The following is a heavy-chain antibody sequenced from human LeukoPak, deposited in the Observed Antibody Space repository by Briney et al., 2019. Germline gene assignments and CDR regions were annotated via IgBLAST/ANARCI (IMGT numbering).Heavy chain of an antibody. CDR1: GFTVSSNY. J-gene: IGHJ4*02. V-gene: IGHV3-66*01. CDR2: VYSGGST. CDR3: ATADSGSYYSGFDY. D-gene: IGHD1-26*01. Sequence: HPGGSLRLSCAASGFTVSSNYMSWVRQAPGKGLEWVSVVYSGGSTHYADSVKGRFTISRDNSKNTLYLHMNSLRAEDTAVYYCATADSGSYYSGFDYWGQGTLVTASS.